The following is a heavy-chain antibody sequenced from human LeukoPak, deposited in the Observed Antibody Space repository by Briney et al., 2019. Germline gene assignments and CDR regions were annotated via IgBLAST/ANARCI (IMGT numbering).Heavy chain of an antibody. CDR3: AKVARSGYGYSFDYWGAFDI. CDR1: EFTFSSYA. J-gene: IGHJ3*02. V-gene: IGHV3-23*01. CDR2: ISGSGGSA. D-gene: IGHD5-18*01. Sequence: GGSLRLSCAASEFTFSSYAMSWVRQAPGKGLEWVSVISGSGGSAYYADSVKGRFTISRDNSENTLYLQLNSLRAEDTAVYYCAKVARSGYGYSFDYWGAFDIWGQGIMVTVSS.